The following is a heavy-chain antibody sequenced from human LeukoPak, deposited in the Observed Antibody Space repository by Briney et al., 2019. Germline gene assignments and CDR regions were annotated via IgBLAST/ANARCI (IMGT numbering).Heavy chain of an antibody. CDR3: AELGITMIGGV. CDR1: GFTFSTYN. D-gene: IGHD3-10*02. V-gene: IGHV3-48*04. CDR2: ISSSGSTI. Sequence: GGSLRLSCEASGFTFSTYNMNWVRRAPGKGLEWVSYISSSGSTIYYGDSVKGRFTISRDNAKNSLYLQMNSLRAEDTAVYYCAELGITMIGGVWGKGTTVTISS. J-gene: IGHJ6*04.